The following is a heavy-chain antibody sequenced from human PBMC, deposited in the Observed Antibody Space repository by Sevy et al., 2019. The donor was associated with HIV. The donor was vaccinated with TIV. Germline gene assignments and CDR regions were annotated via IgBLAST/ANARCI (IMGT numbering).Heavy chain of an antibody. D-gene: IGHD3-22*01. Sequence: GWSLRLSCAASGFTFSSYAMSWVRQAPGKGLEWVSAISGSGGSTYYADSVKGRFTISRDNSKNTLYLQMNSLRAEDTAVYYCAKDRDYYDSSGLGSVDYWGQGTLVTVSS. J-gene: IGHJ4*02. CDR1: GFTFSSYA. V-gene: IGHV3-23*01. CDR3: AKDRDYYDSSGLGSVDY. CDR2: ISGSGGST.